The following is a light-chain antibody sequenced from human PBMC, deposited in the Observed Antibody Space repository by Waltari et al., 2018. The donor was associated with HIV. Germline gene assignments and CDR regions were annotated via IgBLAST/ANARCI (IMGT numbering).Light chain of an antibody. J-gene: IGLJ2*01. CDR3: QSYDSSLSAII. Sequence: QSVLTQPPSVSGAPGQWVTISCTVSSSNSGAGYDVHWYQQLPGTAPKLLAYGNNNRPSGVPDRFSGSRSGTSASLAITGLQAEDEADYYCQSYDSSLSAIIFGGGTKLTVL. CDR2: GNN. CDR1: SSNSGAGYD. V-gene: IGLV1-40*01.